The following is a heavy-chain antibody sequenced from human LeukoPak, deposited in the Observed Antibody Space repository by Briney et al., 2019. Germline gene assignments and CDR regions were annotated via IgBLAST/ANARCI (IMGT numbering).Heavy chain of an antibody. CDR2: IKQDGSEN. V-gene: IGHV3-7*01. CDR3: ARETETRGAFDI. Sequence: GGSLRLSCVASGFTFSSSWMSWVRQAPGKGLEWVANIKQDGSENYYVDSVKGRFTISRENAKNSLYLQMNSLRAGDTAVYYCARETETRGAFDIWGQGTMVTVSS. J-gene: IGHJ3*02. D-gene: IGHD3-10*01. CDR1: GFTFSSSW.